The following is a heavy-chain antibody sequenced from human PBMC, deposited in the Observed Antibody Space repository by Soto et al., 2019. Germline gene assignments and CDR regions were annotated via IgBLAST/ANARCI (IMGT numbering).Heavy chain of an antibody. J-gene: IGHJ6*02. Sequence: EVKVLESVGDLVQPGGSLRLSCVPSGFTFSEYAMTWVRQAPGKGLDWVSSVSANGDITYYADSVKGRFTISRDNSNNTLLLQMNSLRAEDTALYYCARGDRGGSGSPARYYFSGLDVWGQGTTVIVSS. CDR1: GFTFSEYA. V-gene: IGHV3-23*01. CDR2: VSANGDIT. D-gene: IGHD3-10*01. CDR3: ARGDRGGSGSPARYYFSGLDV.